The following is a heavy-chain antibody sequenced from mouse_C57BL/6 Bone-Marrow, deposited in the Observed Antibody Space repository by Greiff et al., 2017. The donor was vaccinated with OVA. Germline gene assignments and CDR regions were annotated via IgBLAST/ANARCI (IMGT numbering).Heavy chain of an antibody. CDR1: GYSFTGYY. CDR3: ARRGRGMDY. D-gene: IGHD1-1*01. Sequence: EVQLQQSGPELVKPGASVKISCKASGYSFTGYYMNWVKQSPEKSLEWIGEINPSTGGTTYNQKFKAKATLTVDKSSSTAYMQLKSLTSEDSAVYYCARRGRGMDYWGQGTSVTVSS. J-gene: IGHJ4*01. V-gene: IGHV1-42*01. CDR2: INPSTGGT.